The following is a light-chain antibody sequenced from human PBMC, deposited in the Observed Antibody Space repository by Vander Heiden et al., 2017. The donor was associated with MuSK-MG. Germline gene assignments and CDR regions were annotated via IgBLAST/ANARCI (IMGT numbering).Light chain of an antibody. V-gene: IGLV2-14*03. CDR2: DVT. J-gene: IGLJ2*01. Sequence: QSALTQPAPVSGSPGQSITTSRTGTISDVGGYNYVSWYQQHPGKAPKLIIYDVTNRPSGVTDRFSGSKSGNTASLSISGLQGEDEADYYCSSCTSTTTVVFGGGTKLTVL. CDR1: ISDVGGYNY. CDR3: SSCTSTTTVV.